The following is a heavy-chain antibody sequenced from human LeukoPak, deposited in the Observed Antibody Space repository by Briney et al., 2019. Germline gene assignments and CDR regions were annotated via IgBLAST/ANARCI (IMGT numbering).Heavy chain of an antibody. V-gene: IGHV3-21*01. CDR1: GFTFSSYS. CDR3: ARCNTLAAAAPGY. CDR2: ISSSSSSYI. D-gene: IGHD6-13*01. J-gene: IGHJ4*02. Sequence: GGSLRLSCAASGFTFSSYSMNWVRQAPGKGLEWVSSISSSSSSYIYYADSVKGRFTISRDNAKNSLYLQMNSLRAEDTAVYYCARCNTLAAAAPGYWGQGTLVTVSS.